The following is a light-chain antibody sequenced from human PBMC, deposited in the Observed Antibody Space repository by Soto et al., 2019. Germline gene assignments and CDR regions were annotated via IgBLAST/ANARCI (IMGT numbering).Light chain of an antibody. V-gene: IGKV1-33*01. CDR3: KQYDNRPPYT. J-gene: IGKJ2*01. Sequence: DIQMTQSPSSLSASVGDRVTIACQANQDIGNYLNWYQQKPGKAPRLLIYDASNLEIGVPSRFSGSGSGTDFTFTISNLQPEDIATYYCKQYDNRPPYTFGQGTKVELK. CDR2: DAS. CDR1: QDIGNY.